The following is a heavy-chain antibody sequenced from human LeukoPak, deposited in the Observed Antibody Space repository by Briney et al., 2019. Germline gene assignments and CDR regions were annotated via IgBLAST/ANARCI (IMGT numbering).Heavy chain of an antibody. Sequence: GGSLRLSCAASGFTFSVYGMHWVRQAPGKGLEWVAVISYDGSNKYYADSVKGRFTISRDNSKNTLYLQMNSLRAEDTAVYYCARGWSGFEYWGQGTLVTVSS. V-gene: IGHV3-30*03. CDR1: GFTFSVYG. D-gene: IGHD6-13*01. J-gene: IGHJ4*02. CDR2: ISYDGSNK. CDR3: ARGWSGFEY.